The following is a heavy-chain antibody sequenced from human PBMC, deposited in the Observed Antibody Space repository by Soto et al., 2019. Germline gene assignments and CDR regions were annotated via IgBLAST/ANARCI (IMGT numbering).Heavy chain of an antibody. CDR1: GASISSPHYY. J-gene: IGHJ4*02. Sequence: PSETLSLTCTVSGASISSPHYYWTWVRQPPGTGLEWVGYIYYTGNNVYNPALQSRIAMSVDPSTNQFSLNLASVTAADTAVYYCAREPKQNYDNSTGNGGFDSWGPGTLVTVSS. D-gene: IGHD3-22*01. V-gene: IGHV4-30-4*01. CDR3: AREPKQNYDNSTGNGGFDS. CDR2: IYYTGNN.